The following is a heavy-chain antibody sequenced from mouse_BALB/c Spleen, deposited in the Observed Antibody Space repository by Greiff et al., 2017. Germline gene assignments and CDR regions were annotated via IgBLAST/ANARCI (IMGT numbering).Heavy chain of an antibody. D-gene: IGHD1-1*02. CDR2: IDPANGNT. J-gene: IGHJ4*01. V-gene: IGHV14-3*02. CDR3: AKELWDYAMDY. CDR1: GFNIKDTY. Sequence: VQLKQSGAELVKPGASVKLSCTASGFNIKDTYMHWVKQRPEQGLEWIGRIDPANGNTKYDPKFQGKATITADTSSNTAYLQLSSLTSEDTAVYYCAKELWDYAMDYWGQGTTVTVSS.